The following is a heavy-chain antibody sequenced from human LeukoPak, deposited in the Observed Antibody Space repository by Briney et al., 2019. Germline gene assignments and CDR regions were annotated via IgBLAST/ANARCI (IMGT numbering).Heavy chain of an antibody. CDR2: FDSEDDET. J-gene: IGHJ4*02. CDR3: AREFSGRYPPSYFDY. CDR1: GYTLTELS. Sequence: ASVKVSCKVSGYTLTELSMHWVRQAPGKGLEWMGGFDSEDDETIYAQKLQGRVTVTTDTSTSTAYMELRSLRSDDTAVYYCAREFSGRYPPSYFDYWGQGTLVTVSS. D-gene: IGHD1-26*01. V-gene: IGHV1-24*01.